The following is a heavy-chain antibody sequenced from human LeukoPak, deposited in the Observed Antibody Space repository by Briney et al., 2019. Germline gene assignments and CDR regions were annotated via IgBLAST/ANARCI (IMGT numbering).Heavy chain of an antibody. CDR1: GGSISSYY. J-gene: IGHJ5*02. Sequence: ASETLSLTCTVSGGSISSYYWSWIRQPPGKGLEWIGYIYYSGSTNYNPSLKSRVTISVDTSTNQFSLKLSSVTAAATAVYYCARVYSGSHWGGNWFDPWGQGTLVTVSS. V-gene: IGHV4-59*01. D-gene: IGHD1-26*01. CDR2: IYYSGST. CDR3: ARVYSGSHWGGNWFDP.